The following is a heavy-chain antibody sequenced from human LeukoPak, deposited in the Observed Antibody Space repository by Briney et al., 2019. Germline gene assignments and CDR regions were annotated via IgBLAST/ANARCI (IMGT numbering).Heavy chain of an antibody. J-gene: IGHJ6*03. CDR3: ARGGPLYSGNELNNYYYYMDV. CDR1: GGSISSSSYY. D-gene: IGHD1-26*01. Sequence: SETLSLTCTVSGGSISSSSYYWGWIRQPPGKGLEWIGYIYYSGSTNYNPSLKSRVTISVDTSKNQFSLKLSSVTAADTAVYYCARGGPLYSGNELNNYYYYMDVWGKGTTVTVSS. CDR2: IYYSGST. V-gene: IGHV4-61*05.